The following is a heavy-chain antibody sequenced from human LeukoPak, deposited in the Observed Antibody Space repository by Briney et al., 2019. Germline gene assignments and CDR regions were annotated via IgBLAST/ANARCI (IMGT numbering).Heavy chain of an antibody. V-gene: IGHV3-48*03. CDR3: ARDGVVDSSGWYVDY. Sequence: GGSQRLFCATSGFTFSNYEMNWVRKAPGKAQEWVSYITTSGGIKPYADSVKGRFTISRDNAKNSVYLQINSLRAEDTAVYYCARDGVVDSSGWYVDYWGQGTLVTVSS. CDR2: ITTSGGIK. D-gene: IGHD6-19*01. CDR1: GFTFSNYE. J-gene: IGHJ4*02.